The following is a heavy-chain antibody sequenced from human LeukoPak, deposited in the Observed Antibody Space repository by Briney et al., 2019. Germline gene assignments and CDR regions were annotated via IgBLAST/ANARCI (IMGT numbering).Heavy chain of an antibody. V-gene: IGHV5-51*01. CDR2: ISPTDSDT. Sequence: GESLKISCKDSGYSFTSYWIGWVRQMPGKGLEWMGIISPTDSDTRYSPSFQGQVTISADRSISTAYLQWSSLKASDTAMYYCARYLGIAAAGTDSFDIWGQGTMVTVSS. J-gene: IGHJ3*02. CDR3: ARYLGIAAAGTDSFDI. CDR1: GYSFTSYW. D-gene: IGHD6-13*01.